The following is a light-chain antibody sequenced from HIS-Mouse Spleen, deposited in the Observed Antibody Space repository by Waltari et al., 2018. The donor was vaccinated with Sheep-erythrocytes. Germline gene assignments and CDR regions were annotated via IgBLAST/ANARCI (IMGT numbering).Light chain of an antibody. J-gene: IGKJ4*01. V-gene: IGKV1-5*03. CDR2: KAS. CDR1: QSISSW. Sequence: DIQMPQSPSTLSASVGDRVTITCRDSQSISSWLAWYQQKPGKATKLLSYKASSLESGVPSRFSGSGSGTEFTLTISSLQPDDFATYYCQQYNSYSPLTFGGGTKVEIK. CDR3: QQYNSYSPLT.